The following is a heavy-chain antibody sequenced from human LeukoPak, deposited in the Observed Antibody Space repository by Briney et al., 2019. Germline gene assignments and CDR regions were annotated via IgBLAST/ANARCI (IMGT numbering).Heavy chain of an antibody. CDR3: AIIGTPGETEYYRL. D-gene: IGHD2-21*01. J-gene: IGHJ1*01. CDR1: GFTLRTYW. CDR2: IRYDAGTR. V-gene: IGHV3-7*01. Sequence: GGSLRLSCAASGFTLRTYWMSWVRQAPGKGLEWLATIRYDAGTRYYPDFMRGRFTISRDNAQNSLYLQISSLSAEDTAIYYCAIIGTPGETEYYRLWGQGTRVTVSS.